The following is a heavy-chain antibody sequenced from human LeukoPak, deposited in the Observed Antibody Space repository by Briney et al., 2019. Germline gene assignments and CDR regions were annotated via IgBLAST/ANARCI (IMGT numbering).Heavy chain of an antibody. J-gene: IGHJ3*02. Sequence: GASVKVSCKASGGTFSSYAISWVRQAPGQGLEWMGGIIPIFGTANYAQKFQGRVTITADKSTSTAYMELSSLRSEDTAVYYCAREGTVRGVIIRSDLAFDIWGQGTMVTVSS. V-gene: IGHV1-69*06. CDR3: AREGTVRGVIIRSDLAFDI. D-gene: IGHD3-10*01. CDR1: GGTFSSYA. CDR2: IIPIFGTA.